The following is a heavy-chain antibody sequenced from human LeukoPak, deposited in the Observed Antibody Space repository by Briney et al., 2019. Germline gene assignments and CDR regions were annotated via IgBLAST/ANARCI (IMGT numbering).Heavy chain of an antibody. V-gene: IGHV4-39*01. Sequence: KSSETLSLTCTVSGGSISSSSYYWGWIRQPPGKGLEWIGSIYYSGSTYYNPSLKSRVTISVDTSKNQFSLKLSSVTAADTAVYYCARSPIVVVPAAAFDYWGQGTLVTVSS. CDR2: IYYSGST. D-gene: IGHD2-2*01. CDR3: ARSPIVVVPAAAFDY. J-gene: IGHJ4*02. CDR1: GGSISSSSYY.